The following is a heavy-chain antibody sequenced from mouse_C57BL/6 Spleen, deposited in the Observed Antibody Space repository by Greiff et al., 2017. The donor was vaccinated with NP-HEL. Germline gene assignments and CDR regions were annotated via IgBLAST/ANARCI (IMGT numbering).Heavy chain of an antibody. D-gene: IGHD1-1*01. CDR2: INPSSGYT. V-gene: IGHV1-7*01. Sequence: QVHVKQSGAELAKPGASVKLSCKASGYTFTSYWMHWVKQRPGQGLEWIGYINPSSGYTKYNQKFKDKATLTADKSSSTAYMQLSSLTYEDSAVYYCARRYYGSSYVRWYFDVWGTGTTVTVSS. J-gene: IGHJ1*03. CDR3: ARRYYGSSYVRWYFDV. CDR1: GYTFTSYW.